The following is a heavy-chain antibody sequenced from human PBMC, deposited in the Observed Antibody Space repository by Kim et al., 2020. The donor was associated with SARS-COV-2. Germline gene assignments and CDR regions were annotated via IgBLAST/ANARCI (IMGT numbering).Heavy chain of an antibody. CDR3: ARGLSYGDYAPRSNWFDP. J-gene: IGHJ5*02. D-gene: IGHD4-17*01. Sequence: KSRVTISVDTAKNQFSPKLSSVTAADTAVYYCARGLSYGDYAPRSNWFDPWGQGTLVTVSS. V-gene: IGHV4-34*01.